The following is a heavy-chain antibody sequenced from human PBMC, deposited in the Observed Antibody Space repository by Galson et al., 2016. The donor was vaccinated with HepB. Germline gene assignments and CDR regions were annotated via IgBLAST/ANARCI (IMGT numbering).Heavy chain of an antibody. CDR1: GGTFRTYV. CDR2: IIPMFGTP. CDR3: ASHTRGQYDSGRYEFNY. D-gene: IGHD3-10*01. Sequence: SVKVSCKASGGTFRTYVINWVRQAPGQGLKWVGGIIPMFGTPNYSQKFQGRLTITADEFTSTAYMDLSGLGSEDTAVYYCASHTRGQYDSGRYEFNYWGQGALVIVSS. V-gene: IGHV1-69*13. J-gene: IGHJ4*02.